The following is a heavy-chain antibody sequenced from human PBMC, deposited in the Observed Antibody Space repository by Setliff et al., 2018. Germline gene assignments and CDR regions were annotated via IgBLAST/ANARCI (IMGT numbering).Heavy chain of an antibody. CDR2: INPHGSEK. J-gene: IGHJ5*02. D-gene: IGHD2-15*01. V-gene: IGHV3-7*01. CDR1: GLSYINDW. Sequence: ALRLSCTASGLSYINDWVSWVRQAPGKGLEWLASINPHGSEKDYADSVKGRFTISRDNSKNAVYLQMNSLRAEDTAEYYCARGVVVVVAATSNYFDPWGQGTLVTVSS. CDR3: ARGVVVVVAATSNYFDP.